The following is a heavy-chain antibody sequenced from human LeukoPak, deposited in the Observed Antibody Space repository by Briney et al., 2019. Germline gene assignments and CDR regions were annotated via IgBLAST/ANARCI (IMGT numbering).Heavy chain of an antibody. J-gene: IGHJ4*02. CDR3: AKDTSGDYGGNQ. Sequence: GGSLRLSCAASGFTFDDYAMHWARQAPGRGLEWVSLISGDGGSTYYADSVKGRFTISRDNSKNSLYLQMNSLRTEDTALYYCAKDTSGDYGGNQWGQGTRVTVSS. CDR2: ISGDGGST. V-gene: IGHV3-43*02. CDR1: GFTFDDYA. D-gene: IGHD4-23*01.